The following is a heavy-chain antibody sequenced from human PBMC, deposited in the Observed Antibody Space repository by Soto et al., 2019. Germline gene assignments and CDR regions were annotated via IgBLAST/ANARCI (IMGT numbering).Heavy chain of an antibody. CDR2: SSNSGTFS. V-gene: IGHV3-11*06. Sequence: GGSLRLSCEGSGFTFSDYYISWIRQAPGKGLEWISYSSNSGTFSRYADSVKGRFSISRDNTKNLLYLQMNSLRAEDTAVYYCARSGDNYNRLDYWGQGTPVTISS. CDR3: ARSGDNYNRLDY. J-gene: IGHJ4*02. D-gene: IGHD1-1*01. CDR1: GFTFSDYY.